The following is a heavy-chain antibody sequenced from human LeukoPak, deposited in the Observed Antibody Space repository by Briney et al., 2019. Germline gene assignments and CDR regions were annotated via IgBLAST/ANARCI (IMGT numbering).Heavy chain of an antibody. D-gene: IGHD6-19*01. V-gene: IGHV3-23*01. Sequence: QPGGSLRLSCAATGFTFSSYAMSWVRQAPGKGLEWVSSISSSGGSTYYADSVKGRFTISRDNSKDSLHLQMTSLRDEDTAIYYCAKDGPPAGRSHAGYYYYGMDVWGQGTTVTVSS. J-gene: IGHJ6*02. CDR3: AKDGPPAGRSHAGYYYYGMDV. CDR1: GFTFSSYA. CDR2: ISSSGGST.